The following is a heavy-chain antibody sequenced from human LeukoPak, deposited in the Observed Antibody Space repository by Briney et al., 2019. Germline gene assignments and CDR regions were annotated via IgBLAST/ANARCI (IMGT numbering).Heavy chain of an antibody. J-gene: IGHJ4*02. V-gene: IGHV3-30*02. CDR2: IRFDGTNK. Sequence: GGSLRLSCAASGFTFSSYGMHWVRQAPGKGLEWVAFIRFDGTNKYYADSVKDRFTISRDNSKNTLYLQMNSLRAEDTATYYCAKEKLVAVVRVYFDSWGQGTLVTVSS. CDR3: AKEKLVAVVRVYFDS. CDR1: GFTFSSYG. D-gene: IGHD3-10*01.